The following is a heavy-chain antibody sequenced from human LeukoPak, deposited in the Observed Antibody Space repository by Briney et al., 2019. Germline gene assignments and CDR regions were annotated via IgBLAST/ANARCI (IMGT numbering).Heavy chain of an antibody. V-gene: IGHV5-51*01. Sequence: GESLKISCKGSGYSFTSYWIGWVRQMPGKGLEWMGIIYPGDSDTRYSPSFQGQVTISADKSISTAYLQWSSLKASDTAMYYCARSYYDILTGYPFDYWGQGTLVTVSS. D-gene: IGHD3-9*01. CDR1: GYSFTSYW. CDR2: IYPGDSDT. CDR3: ARSYYDILTGYPFDY. J-gene: IGHJ4*02.